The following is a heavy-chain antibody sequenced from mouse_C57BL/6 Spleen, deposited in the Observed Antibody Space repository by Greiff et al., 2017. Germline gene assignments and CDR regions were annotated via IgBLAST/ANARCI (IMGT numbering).Heavy chain of an antibody. CDR1: GYAFSSSW. V-gene: IGHV1-82*01. Sequence: VQLQQSGPELVKPGASVKISCKASGYAFSSSWMNWVKQRPGKGLEWIGRIYPGDGDTNYNGKFKGKATLTADNSSSTAYMQLSSLTSEDSAVYFCARRDDYGEAMDYWGQGTSVTVSS. J-gene: IGHJ4*01. CDR3: ARRDDYGEAMDY. D-gene: IGHD2-4*01. CDR2: IYPGDGDT.